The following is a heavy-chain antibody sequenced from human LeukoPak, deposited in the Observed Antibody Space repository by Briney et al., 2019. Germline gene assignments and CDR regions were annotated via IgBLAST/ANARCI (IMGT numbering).Heavy chain of an antibody. Sequence: ASVKVSCKASGYTFTDYYIHWVRQAPGQGLEWMGWINPDTGGTNYAQKFQGRVTMTRDTSISTVYMELSRLRSVDTADFYCTREARAGNWFDPWGQGTLVTVSS. CDR1: GYTFTDYY. J-gene: IGHJ5*02. V-gene: IGHV1-2*02. D-gene: IGHD5-12*01. CDR2: INPDTGGT. CDR3: TREARAGNWFDP.